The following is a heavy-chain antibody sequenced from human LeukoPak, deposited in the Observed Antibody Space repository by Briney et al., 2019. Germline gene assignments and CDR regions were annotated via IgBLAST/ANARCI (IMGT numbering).Heavy chain of an antibody. CDR3: ARALYYYDSSGYYENI. J-gene: IGHJ4*02. CDR1: GGTFSSYA. Sequence: ASVKVSCKASGGTFSSYAISWVRQAPGQGLEWMGRIIPILGIANYAQKFQGRVTITADKSTSTAYMELSSLRSEDTAVYYCARALYYYDSSGYYENIWGQGTLVTVSS. D-gene: IGHD3-22*01. V-gene: IGHV1-69*04. CDR2: IIPILGIA.